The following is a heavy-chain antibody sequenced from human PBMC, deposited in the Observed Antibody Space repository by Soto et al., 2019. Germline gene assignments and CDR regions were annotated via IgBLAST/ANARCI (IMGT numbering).Heavy chain of an antibody. V-gene: IGHV1-2*04. J-gene: IGHJ4*02. CDR2: INPNSGGT. CDR1: GYTFTGYY. Sequence: GASVKVSCKASGYTFTGYYMHWVRQAPGQGLEWMGWINPNSGGTNYAQKFQGWVTMTRDTSISTAYVELSRLRSDDTAVYYCARSLGYCTNGVCYDFDYWGQGTLVTVSS. D-gene: IGHD2-8*01. CDR3: ARSLGYCTNGVCYDFDY.